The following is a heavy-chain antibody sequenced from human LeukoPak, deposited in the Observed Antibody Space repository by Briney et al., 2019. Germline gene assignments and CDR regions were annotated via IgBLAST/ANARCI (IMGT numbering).Heavy chain of an antibody. J-gene: IGHJ4*02. CDR3: ARDKYGDYAYFDY. Sequence: ASVKVSCKASGYTFTGYYMHWVRQAPGQGLEWMRWINPNSGGTNYAQKFQGRVTMTRDTSISTAYMELSRLRSDDTAVYYCARDKYGDYAYFDYCGQGTLVTVSS. V-gene: IGHV1-2*02. D-gene: IGHD4-17*01. CDR2: INPNSGGT. CDR1: GYTFTGYY.